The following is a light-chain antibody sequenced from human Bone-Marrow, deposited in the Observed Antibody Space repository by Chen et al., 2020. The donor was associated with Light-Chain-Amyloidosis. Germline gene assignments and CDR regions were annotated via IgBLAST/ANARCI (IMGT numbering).Light chain of an antibody. J-gene: IGLJ1*01. CDR2: EVT. V-gene: IGLV2-14*01. CDR1: SSDVGGDNH. CDR3: SSYTITNTLV. Sequence: QYALTQPVSVSGSPGQSTTISCTGTSSDVGGDNHVSWYQHHPDKAPKLIIYEVTNPPSWVPDRFSSSKSDNTASLTISGLQTEDEADYFCSSYTITNTLVFGSGTRVTVL.